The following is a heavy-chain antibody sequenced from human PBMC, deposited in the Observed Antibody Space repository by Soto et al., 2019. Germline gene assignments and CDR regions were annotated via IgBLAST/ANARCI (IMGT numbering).Heavy chain of an antibody. CDR2: IYPGDSDT. CDR1: GYTFTNYW. V-gene: IGHV5-51*01. Sequence: GESLKISCKGSGYTFTNYWIGWVRQMPGKGLEWMGIIYPGDSDTKYNPSFQGQVTISADKSIATTYLQWSSLKASDTAIYYCAASIFYYGMDVWGQGTTVTVSS. J-gene: IGHJ6*02. CDR3: AASIFYYGMDV.